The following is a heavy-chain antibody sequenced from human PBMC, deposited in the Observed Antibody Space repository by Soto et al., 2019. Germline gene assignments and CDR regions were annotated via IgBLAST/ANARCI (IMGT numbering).Heavy chain of an antibody. V-gene: IGHV1-8*01. Sequence: ASVKVSCKASGYTFTSYDINWVRQATGQGFEYLGWMNPNSGNTGYVKKFQGRVTMTRDTSMSTAYMELSSLRSEDTAVYYCARGGYYDSSGSRNYYYYGMNVWGQGTTVTVSS. CDR2: MNPNSGNT. CDR3: ARGGYYDSSGSRNYYYYGMNV. CDR1: GYTFTSYD. J-gene: IGHJ6*02. D-gene: IGHD3-22*01.